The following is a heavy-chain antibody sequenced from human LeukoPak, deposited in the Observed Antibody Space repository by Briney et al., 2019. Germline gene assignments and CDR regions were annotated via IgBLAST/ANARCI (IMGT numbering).Heavy chain of an antibody. D-gene: IGHD1-26*01. CDR1: GGSISSTSYY. CDR2: IYTTGST. V-gene: IGHV4-61*09. Sequence: SETLSLTCTVSGGSISSTSYYWSWVRQPAGKGLEWIGHIYTTGSTNYNPSLKSRVTISLDTSKNQFSLKLSSVTAADTAVYYCARDRGKWELHYWGQGTLVTVSS. CDR3: ARDRGKWELHY. J-gene: IGHJ4*02.